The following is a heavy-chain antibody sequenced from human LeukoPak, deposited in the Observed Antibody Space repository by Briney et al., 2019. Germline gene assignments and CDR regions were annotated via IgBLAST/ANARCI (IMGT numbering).Heavy chain of an antibody. J-gene: IGHJ5*02. V-gene: IGHV4-59*01. CDR2: IYYSGIT. CDR1: GGSISSYY. D-gene: IGHD2-2*01. Sequence: SETLSLTCTVSGGSISSYYWSWLRQPPGKGLQWIGYIYYSGITNYNPSLKSRVTISVDTSKNQFSLNLSSVTAADTAVYYCAREGGFYSSSACYSWFDPWGQGTLVTVSS. CDR3: AREGGFYSSSACYSWFDP.